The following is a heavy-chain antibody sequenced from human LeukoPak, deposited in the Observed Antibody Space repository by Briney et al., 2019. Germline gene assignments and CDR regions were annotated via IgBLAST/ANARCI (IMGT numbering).Heavy chain of an antibody. CDR3: AGRHCSGGGCYFAGADPFDY. CDR2: ISGSGGST. Sequence: GGSLRLSCAASGFTFSSYAMSWVRQAPGKGLEWVSAISGSGGSTYYADSVKGRFTISRDNSKNTVYLQMNSLRAEDTAVYFCAGRHCSGGGCYFAGADPFDYWGQGTLVTVSS. D-gene: IGHD2-15*01. J-gene: IGHJ4*02. V-gene: IGHV3-23*01. CDR1: GFTFSSYA.